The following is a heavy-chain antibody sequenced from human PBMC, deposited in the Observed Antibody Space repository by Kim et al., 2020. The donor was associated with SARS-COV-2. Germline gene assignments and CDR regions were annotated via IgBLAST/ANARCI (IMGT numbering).Heavy chain of an antibody. D-gene: IGHD4-4*01. V-gene: IGHV4-39*01. CDR1: GGSISSSSYY. J-gene: IGHJ4*02. Sequence: SETLSLTCTVSGGSISSSSYYWGWIRQPPGKGLEWIGSIYYSGSTYYNPSLKSRVTISVDTSKNQFSLKLSSVTAADTAVYYCARSRPYSNFDYWGQGTL. CDR3: ARSRPYSNFDY. CDR2: IYYSGST.